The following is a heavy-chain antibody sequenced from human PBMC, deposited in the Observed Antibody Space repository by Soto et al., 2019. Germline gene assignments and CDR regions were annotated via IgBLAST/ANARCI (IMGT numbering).Heavy chain of an antibody. CDR2: IYYSGST. CDR1: GGSISSYY. J-gene: IGHJ3*02. D-gene: IGHD6-13*01. Sequence: SETLSLTCTVSGGSISSYYWSWIRQPPGKGLEWIGYIYYSGSTNYNPSLKSRVTISVDTSKNQFSLKLSSVTAADSAVYYCARGGSSWYDAFYIWGQGTMVTVSS. CDR3: ARGGSSWYDAFYI. V-gene: IGHV4-59*01.